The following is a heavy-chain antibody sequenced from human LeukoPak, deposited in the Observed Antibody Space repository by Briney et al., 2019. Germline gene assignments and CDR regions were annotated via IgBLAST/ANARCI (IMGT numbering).Heavy chain of an antibody. CDR1: GYSFTNYW. CDR3: ARQYSGYDYYFGY. J-gene: IGHJ4*02. Sequence: GASLKISCKGSGYSFTNYWISWVRQMPGKRLEWMGRIDPSDSYTNYNPSFQGHITISADKSSSTAYLHWSSLKASDSAMYFCARQYSGYDYYFGYWGQGILVTVSS. V-gene: IGHV5-10-1*01. CDR2: IDPSDSYT. D-gene: IGHD5-12*01.